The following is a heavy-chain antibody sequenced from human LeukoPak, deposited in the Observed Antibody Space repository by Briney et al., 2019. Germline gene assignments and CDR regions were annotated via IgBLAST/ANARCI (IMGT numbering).Heavy chain of an antibody. D-gene: IGHD2-15*01. CDR3: ARDGDYCSGGRCYTLSYYYGMDV. J-gene: IGHJ6*02. CDR2: ISYDGSNK. Sequence: GGSLRLSCAASGFTFRSYAMHWVRQAPGKGLEWVAVISYDGSNKYYADSVKGRFTISRDNSKNTLYLQMNSLRADDTAMYYCARDGDYCSGGRCYTLSYYYGMDVWGQGTTVTVSS. V-gene: IGHV3-30-3*01. CDR1: GFTFRSYA.